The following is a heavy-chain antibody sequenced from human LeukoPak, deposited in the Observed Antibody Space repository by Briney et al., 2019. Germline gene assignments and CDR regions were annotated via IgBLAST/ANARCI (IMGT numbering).Heavy chain of an antibody. CDR2: ISGSGGST. CDR1: GFTFSSYA. CDR3: AKSYSSSWYGTSDY. V-gene: IGHV3-23*01. Sequence: PGGSLRLSCAASGFTFSSYAMSWVRQAPGKGLEWVSAISGSGGSTYYADSVKGRFTISRDNSKNTLYLQMNSLRAKDTAVYYCAKSYSSSWYGTSDYWGQGTLVTVSS. J-gene: IGHJ4*02. D-gene: IGHD6-13*01.